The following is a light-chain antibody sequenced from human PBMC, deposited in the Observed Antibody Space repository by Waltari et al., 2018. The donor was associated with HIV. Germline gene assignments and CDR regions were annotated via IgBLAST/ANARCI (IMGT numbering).Light chain of an antibody. J-gene: IGLJ3*02. V-gene: IGLV1-40*01. CDR3: QSYDSRQSGFWV. CDR1: SPNIGAGSD. CDR2: GNT. Sequence: QSVLTQPPSVSGAPGQRVTISCTGSSPNIGAGSDVHWYQQLPGTAPKLLIYGNTNRPSGVSDRFSGSKSGTSASLAITGLQADDEADYYCQSYDSRQSGFWVFGGGTTLTVL.